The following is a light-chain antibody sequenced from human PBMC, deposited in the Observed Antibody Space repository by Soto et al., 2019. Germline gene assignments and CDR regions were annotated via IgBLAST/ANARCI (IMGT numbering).Light chain of an antibody. CDR3: SSYTSSAPGVL. V-gene: IGLV2-14*03. CDR2: DVS. Sequence: QSVLTQPASVSGSPGQSITISCSGTSSDVGGSNYVSWYQQHPGEAPKLIIYDVSYRPSGVSNRFSDSKSGNTASLTISGLQAEDEAHYFCSSYTSSAPGVLFGGGTKLTVL. CDR1: SSDVGGSNY. J-gene: IGLJ2*01.